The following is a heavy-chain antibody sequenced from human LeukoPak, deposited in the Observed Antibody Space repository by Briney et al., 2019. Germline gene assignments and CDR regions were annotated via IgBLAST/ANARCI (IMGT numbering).Heavy chain of an antibody. CDR2: INHSGST. CDR1: GGSFSGYY. Sequence: SQTLSLTCAVYGGSFSGYYWSWITQPPGKGLVWIGEINHSGSTNYNPSLKSRVTISVDTSKNQCSLKLSSVTAADTAVYYCARGRIMRRWDYSSSSRGYYYYGMDVWGQGTTVTVSS. CDR3: ARGRIMRRWDYSSSSRGYYYYGMDV. J-gene: IGHJ6*02. D-gene: IGHD6-6*01. V-gene: IGHV4-34*01.